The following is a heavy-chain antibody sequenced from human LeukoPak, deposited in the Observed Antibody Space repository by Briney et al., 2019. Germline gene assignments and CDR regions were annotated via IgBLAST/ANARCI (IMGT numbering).Heavy chain of an antibody. CDR2: ISGDGGST. CDR3: AKDIKYQLPSDY. CDR1: GFTFDDYA. J-gene: IGHJ4*02. V-gene: IGHV3-43*02. D-gene: IGHD2-2*01. Sequence: GGSLRLSCAASGFTFDDYALHWVRQAPGKGLEWVSLISGDGGSTYYADSVKGRFTISRDNSKNSLYLQMNSLRTEDTALYYCAKDIKYQLPSDYWGQGTLVTVSS.